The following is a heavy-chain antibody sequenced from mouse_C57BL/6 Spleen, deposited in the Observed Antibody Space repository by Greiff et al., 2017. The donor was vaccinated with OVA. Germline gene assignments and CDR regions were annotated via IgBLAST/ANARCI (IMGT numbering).Heavy chain of an antibody. J-gene: IGHJ1*03. CDR1: GFTFSSYA. Sequence: VQLKESGGGLVKPGGSLKLSCAASGFTFSSYAMSWVRQTPEKRLEWVATISDGGSYTYYPDNVKGRFNISRDNAKNNLYLQMSHLKSEDTAMYYCARRVYYGSSYGYFDVWGTGTTVTVSS. V-gene: IGHV5-4*03. CDR3: ARRVYYGSSYGYFDV. D-gene: IGHD1-1*01. CDR2: ISDGGSYT.